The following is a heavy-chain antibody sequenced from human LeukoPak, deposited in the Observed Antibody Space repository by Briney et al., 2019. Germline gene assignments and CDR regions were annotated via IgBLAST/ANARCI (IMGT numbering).Heavy chain of an antibody. CDR2: IWYDGSNK. V-gene: IGHV3-33*01. CDR1: GFTFSSYG. Sequence: GGYLRLSCAASGFTFSSYGMHWVRQAPGKGLEWVAVIWYDGSNKYYADSVKGRFTISRDNAKNALYLQMNSLRAEDTAVYYCVRDMFGGRDYWGQGTLVTVSS. CDR3: VRDMFGGRDY. J-gene: IGHJ4*02. D-gene: IGHD3-10*02.